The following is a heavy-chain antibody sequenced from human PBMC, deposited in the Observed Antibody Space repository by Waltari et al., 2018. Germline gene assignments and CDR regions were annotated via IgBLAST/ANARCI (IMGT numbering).Heavy chain of an antibody. Sequence: QVQLQESGPGLVKPSETLSLTCTVSGGSISSYYWSWLRQPPGKGLEWIGYIYYSGSTNLNPSLKSRVTISVDTSKNQFSLKLSSVTAADTAVYYCARGRELWPYPFDYWGQGTLVTVSS. V-gene: IGHV4-59*01. CDR3: ARGRELWPYPFDY. CDR2: IYYSGST. CDR1: GGSISSYY. J-gene: IGHJ4*02. D-gene: IGHD5-18*01.